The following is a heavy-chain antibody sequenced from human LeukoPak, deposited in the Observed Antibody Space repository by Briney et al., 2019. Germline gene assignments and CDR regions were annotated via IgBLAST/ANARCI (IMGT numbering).Heavy chain of an antibody. D-gene: IGHD6-13*01. Sequence: KPSQTLSLTCTVSGGSISSGSYYWSWIRQPAGKGLEWIGRIYTSGSTNYNPSLKSRVTISVDTSKNQFSLKLSSVTAADAAVYYCARGSPGYSSSWYYFDYWGQGTLVTVSS. CDR3: ARGSPGYSSSWYYFDY. CDR2: IYTSGST. V-gene: IGHV4-61*02. CDR1: GGSISSGSYY. J-gene: IGHJ4*02.